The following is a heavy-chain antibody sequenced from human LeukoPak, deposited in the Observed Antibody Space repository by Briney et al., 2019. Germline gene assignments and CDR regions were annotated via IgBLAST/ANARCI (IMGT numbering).Heavy chain of an antibody. CDR1: GFIFSNYW. CDR2: IKQDGSVK. Sequence: GGSLRLSCVASGFIFSNYWMSWVRRAPGKGLEWVANIKQDGSVKYYVDSVKGRFTASRDNAKNSHYLQMNSLRAEDTAVYYCARIGYSSSSFDYWGQGALVTVSS. J-gene: IGHJ4*02. D-gene: IGHD6-6*01. CDR3: ARIGYSSSSFDY. V-gene: IGHV3-7*01.